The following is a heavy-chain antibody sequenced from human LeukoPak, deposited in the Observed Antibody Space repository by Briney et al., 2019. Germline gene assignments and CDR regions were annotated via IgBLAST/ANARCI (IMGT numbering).Heavy chain of an antibody. CDR1: GGTFSSYA. Sequence: SVKVSCKASGGTFSSYAISWVRQAPGQGLEWMGGIIPIFGTANYAQKFQGRVTITADESTSTAYMELSSLRSDDTAVYYCARGLGSSGWWYFDHWGQGTLVTVSS. D-gene: IGHD6-19*01. V-gene: IGHV1-69*13. J-gene: IGHJ4*02. CDR3: ARGLGSSGWWYFDH. CDR2: IIPIFGTA.